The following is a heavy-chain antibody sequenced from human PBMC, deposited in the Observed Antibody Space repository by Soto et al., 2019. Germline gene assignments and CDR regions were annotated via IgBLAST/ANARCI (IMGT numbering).Heavy chain of an antibody. D-gene: IGHD3-10*01. CDR3: ASYGSGSSPRFDP. J-gene: IGHJ5*02. CDR2: IYYSGST. CDR1: GGSISSYY. V-gene: IGHV4-59*01. Sequence: QVQLQESGPGLVKPSETLSLTCTVSGGSISSYYWSWIRQPPGKGLEWIGYIYYSGSTNHNPSLTRRVTIAVDTSTNHFSLKLSSVTAADTAVNYCASYGSGSSPRFDPWGQGTLVTVPS.